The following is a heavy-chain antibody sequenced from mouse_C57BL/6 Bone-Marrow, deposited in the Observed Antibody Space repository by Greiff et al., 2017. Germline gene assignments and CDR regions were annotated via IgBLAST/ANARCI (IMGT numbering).Heavy chain of an antibody. CDR3: ARSPGTTVVADWYFDV. Sequence: VQLQQSGPGLVQPSQSLSITCTVSGFSLTSYGVHWVRQSPGKGLEWLGVIWSGGSTNYNAAFISRLSISKDNSKRQVFFKMNSLQADETAIYYCARSPGTTVVADWYFDVLGTGTTVTVSS. V-gene: IGHV2-2*01. J-gene: IGHJ1*03. CDR1: GFSLTSYG. D-gene: IGHD1-1*01. CDR2: IWSGGST.